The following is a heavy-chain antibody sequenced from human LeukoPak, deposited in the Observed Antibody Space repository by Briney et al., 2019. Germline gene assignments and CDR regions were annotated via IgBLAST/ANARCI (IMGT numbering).Heavy chain of an antibody. J-gene: IGHJ6*03. V-gene: IGHV3-7*01. D-gene: IGHD2-15*01. Sequence: PGGSLRLSCAASGFTFSSYWMSWVRQAPGKGLEWVANIKQDGSEKYYVDSVKGRFTISRDNAKNSLYLQMNSLRAEDTAVYYCARLISEIYCSGGSCYQNYYYYYYMDVWGKGTTVTVSS. CDR3: ARLISEIYCSGGSCYQNYYYYYYMDV. CDR1: GFTFSSYW. CDR2: IKQDGSEK.